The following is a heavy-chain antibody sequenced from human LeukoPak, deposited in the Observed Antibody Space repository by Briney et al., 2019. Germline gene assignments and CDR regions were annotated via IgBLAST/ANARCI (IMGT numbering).Heavy chain of an antibody. CDR3: ARESWEHYDSGAQNWFDP. CDR2: IYTSGST. Sequence: SETLSLTCTVSGGSISSGSYYWSWIRQPAGKGLEWIGRIYTSGSTNYNPSLKSRVTISVDTSKNQFSLKLSSVTAADTAVYYCARESWEHYDSGAQNWFDPWGQGTLVTVSS. CDR1: GGSISSGSYY. J-gene: IGHJ5*02. D-gene: IGHD3-3*01. V-gene: IGHV4-61*02.